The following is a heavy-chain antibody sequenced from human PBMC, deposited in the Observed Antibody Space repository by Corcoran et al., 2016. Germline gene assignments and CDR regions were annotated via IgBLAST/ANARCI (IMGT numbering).Heavy chain of an antibody. J-gene: IGHJ5*02. CDR1: GGSIYSYY. D-gene: IGHD2-15*01. CDR3: ARQVGAVAPLNWFDP. V-gene: IGHV4-59*08. Sequence: QVQLQESGPGLVKPSETLSLTCTVSGGSIYSYYWSWIRQPPGKGLEWIGNIYYSGSTNYNPSLKSRVTLSVYTSKNQLSLKLNSVTAADTAVYYCARQVGAVAPLNWFDPWGQGTLVTVSS. CDR2: IYYSGST.